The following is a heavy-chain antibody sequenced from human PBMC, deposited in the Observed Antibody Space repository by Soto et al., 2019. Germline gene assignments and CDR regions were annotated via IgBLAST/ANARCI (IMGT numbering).Heavy chain of an antibody. D-gene: IGHD4-17*01. J-gene: IGHJ4*02. CDR2: INAGNGNT. CDR3: AADVGGYIYGLARH. CDR1: GYTFTSYA. V-gene: IGHV1-3*01. Sequence: ASVKVSCKASGYTFTSYAMHWVRQAPGQRLEWMGWINAGNGNTKYSQKFQGRVTITRDTSASTAYMELSSLRSEDTAVYYCAADVGGYIYGLARHWGPGTLVPVSS.